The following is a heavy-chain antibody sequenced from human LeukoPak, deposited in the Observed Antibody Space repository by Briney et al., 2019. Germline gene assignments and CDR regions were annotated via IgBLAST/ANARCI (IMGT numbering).Heavy chain of an antibody. V-gene: IGHV1-18*01. D-gene: IGHD2-2*01. CDR1: GYTFTSYG. Sequence: ASVKVSCKASGYTFTSYGISWVRQAPGQGLEWMGWISAYNGNTNYARKLQGRVTMTTDTSTSTAYMELRSLRSDDTAVYYCARGAIVVVVPAAHKNWFDPWGQGTLVTVSS. CDR3: ARGAIVVVVPAAHKNWFDP. J-gene: IGHJ5*02. CDR2: ISAYNGNT.